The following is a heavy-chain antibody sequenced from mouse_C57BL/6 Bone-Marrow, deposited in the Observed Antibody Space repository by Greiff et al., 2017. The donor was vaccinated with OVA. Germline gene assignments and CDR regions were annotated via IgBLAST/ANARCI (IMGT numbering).Heavy chain of an antibody. CDR2: INPYNGGT. CDR3: VYDGPYYYAMDY. J-gene: IGHJ4*01. V-gene: IGHV1-19*01. CDR1: GYTFTDYY. D-gene: IGHD2-3*01. Sequence: VQLQQSGPVLVKPGASVKMSCKASGYTFTDYYMNWVKQSHGKSLEWIGVINPYNGGTSYNQKFKGTATLTVDKSSSTAYMELNSLTSEDSAVYYCVYDGPYYYAMDYWGQGTSVTVSS.